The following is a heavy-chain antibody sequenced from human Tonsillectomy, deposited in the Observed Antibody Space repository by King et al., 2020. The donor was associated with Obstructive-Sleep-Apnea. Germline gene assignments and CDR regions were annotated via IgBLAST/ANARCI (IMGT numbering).Heavy chain of an antibody. CDR3: AKDRKNIAVAGTDL. CDR1: GFTFSSYA. J-gene: IGHJ4*02. D-gene: IGHD6-19*01. V-gene: IGHV3-23*04. CDR2: ISGRGGST. Sequence: VQLVESGGGLVQPGGSLRLSSAASGFTFSSYAMSWVRQAPGKGLEWVSGISGRGGSTYYADSVKGRFTISRDNSKNTLYLQMNSLRAEDTAVYYCAKDRKNIAVAGTDLWGQGTLVTVSS.